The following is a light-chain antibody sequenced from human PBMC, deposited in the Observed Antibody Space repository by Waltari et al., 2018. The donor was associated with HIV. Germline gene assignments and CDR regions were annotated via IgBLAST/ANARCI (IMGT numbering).Light chain of an antibody. CDR2: GAS. J-gene: IGKJ4*01. CDR3: QQYGSSPLT. V-gene: IGKV3-20*01. Sequence: EIVLTQSPGTLSLSPGGRATLSCRASQSVSSSYLAWYQQKPGQAPRLLIYGASSRATDIPDRFTGSGSGTDFTLTISRLEPEDFAVYYCQQYGSSPLTFGGGTKVEIK. CDR1: QSVSSSY.